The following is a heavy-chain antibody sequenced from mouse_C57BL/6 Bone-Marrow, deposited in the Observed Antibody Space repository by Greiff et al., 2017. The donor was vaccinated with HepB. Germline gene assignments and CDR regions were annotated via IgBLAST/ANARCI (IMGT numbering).Heavy chain of an antibody. CDR2: IDPENGDT. D-gene: IGHD2-10*01. Sequence: VQLQQSGAELVRPGASVKLSCTASGFNIKDDYMHWVKQRPEQGLEWIGWIDPENGDTEYASKFQGKATITADTSSNTADLQLSSLTSEDTAVYYCTTCLLAYWGQGTLVTVSA. CDR3: TTCLLAY. J-gene: IGHJ3*01. CDR1: GFNIKDDY. V-gene: IGHV14-4*01.